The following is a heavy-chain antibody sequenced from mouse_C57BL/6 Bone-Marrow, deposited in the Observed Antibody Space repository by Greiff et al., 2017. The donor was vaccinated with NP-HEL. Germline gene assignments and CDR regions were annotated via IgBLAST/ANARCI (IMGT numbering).Heavy chain of an antibody. V-gene: IGHV1-50*01. Sequence: QVQLQQPGAELVKPGASVKLSCKASGYTFTSYWMQWVKQRPGQGLEWIGEIDPSDSSTNYNQKFKGKATLTVDTSSSTAYMQLSSLTSEASAVYYCARSDYDGYNWYFDVWGTGTTVTVSS. D-gene: IGHD2-3*01. CDR1: GYTFTSYW. J-gene: IGHJ1*03. CDR2: IDPSDSST. CDR3: ARSDYDGYNWYFDV.